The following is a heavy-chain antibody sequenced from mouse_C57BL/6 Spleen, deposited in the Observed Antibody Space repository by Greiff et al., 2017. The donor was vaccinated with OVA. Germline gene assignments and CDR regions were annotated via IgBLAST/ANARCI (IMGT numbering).Heavy chain of an antibody. CDR1: GFTFSDYY. V-gene: IGHV5-16*01. CDR3: AREAGTRYFDY. Sequence: DVKLVESEGGLVQPGSSMKLSCTASGFTFSDYYMAWVRQVPEKGLEWVANINYDGSSTYYLDSLKSRFIISRDNAKNILYLQMSSLKSEDTATYYCAREAGTRYFDYWGQGTTLTVSS. J-gene: IGHJ2*01. D-gene: IGHD4-1*01. CDR2: INYDGSST.